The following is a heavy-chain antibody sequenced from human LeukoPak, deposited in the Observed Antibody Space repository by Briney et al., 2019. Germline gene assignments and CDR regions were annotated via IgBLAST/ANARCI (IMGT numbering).Heavy chain of an antibody. CDR2: IYYSGST. V-gene: IGHV4-39*01. Sequence: SETLSLTCTVSGGSISSSSYYWGWIRQPPGTGLEWIGSIYYSGSTYYNPSLKSRVTISVDTSKNQFSLKLSSVTAADTAVYYCARQALGGYDFWSGYPNWFDPWGQGTLVTVSS. D-gene: IGHD3-3*01. CDR1: GGSISSSSYY. J-gene: IGHJ5*02. CDR3: ARQALGGYDFWSGYPNWFDP.